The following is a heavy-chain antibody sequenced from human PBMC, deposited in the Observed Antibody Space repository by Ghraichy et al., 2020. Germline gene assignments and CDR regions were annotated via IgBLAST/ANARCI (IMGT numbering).Heavy chain of an antibody. CDR3: TKGRLASAGQAILDY. D-gene: IGHD6-13*01. Sequence: GGSLRLSCAVSGFIFDDYAMHWVRQAPGKGLEWVSGISWNSGRIDYADSVKGRFTISRDSAKNSLYLQMNSLRGEDTALYYCTKGRLASAGQAILDYWGQGTLVTVSS. CDR2: ISWNSGRI. J-gene: IGHJ4*02. V-gene: IGHV3-9*01. CDR1: GFIFDDYA.